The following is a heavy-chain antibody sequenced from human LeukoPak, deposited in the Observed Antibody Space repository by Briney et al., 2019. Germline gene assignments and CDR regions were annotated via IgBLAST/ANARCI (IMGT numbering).Heavy chain of an antibody. D-gene: IGHD6-19*01. Sequence: GGSLRLSCAASGFTFVTYPMHWVRQAPGKGLEWVAIISFDGSNKYYADSVKGRFTISRDNSKNTLYLQMNSLRAEDTALYYCARDSGYSSGWYGDSTSYCIDYWGQGTLVTVSS. CDR3: ARDSGYSSGWYGDSTSYCIDY. V-gene: IGHV3-30-3*01. CDR1: GFTFVTYP. J-gene: IGHJ4*02. CDR2: ISFDGSNK.